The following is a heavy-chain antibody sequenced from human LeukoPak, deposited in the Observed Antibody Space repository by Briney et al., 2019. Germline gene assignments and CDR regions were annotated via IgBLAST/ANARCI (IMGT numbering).Heavy chain of an antibody. Sequence: GGSLRLSCAASGFMFSSNWMSWVRLAPGKGLEWVANIKEDGTETYYVDSVKGRFTISGDNAKNSLYLQMNSLRVEDTAVYYCAKEGRSLQTYWGQGTLVTVSS. CDR3: AKEGRSLQTY. CDR2: IKEDGTET. J-gene: IGHJ4*02. D-gene: IGHD5-24*01. CDR1: GFMFSSNW. V-gene: IGHV3-7*03.